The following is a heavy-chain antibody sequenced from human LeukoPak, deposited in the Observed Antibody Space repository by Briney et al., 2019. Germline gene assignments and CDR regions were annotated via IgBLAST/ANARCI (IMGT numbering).Heavy chain of an antibody. Sequence: SELLCLTCTGSGGSISRYYCSWIRQPPGKGLEWIGYIYYSGSTNYNPSLKSRVTISVDTSKNQFSLKLSSVTAADTAVYYCARTFVDTAMVGSYSYYYGMDVWGQGTTVTVPS. CDR2: IYYSGST. CDR1: GGSISRYY. D-gene: IGHD5-18*01. V-gene: IGHV4-59*01. J-gene: IGHJ6*02. CDR3: ARTFVDTAMVGSYSYYYGMDV.